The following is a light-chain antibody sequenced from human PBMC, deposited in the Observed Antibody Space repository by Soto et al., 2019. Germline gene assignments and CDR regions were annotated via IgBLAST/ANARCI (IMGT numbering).Light chain of an antibody. CDR3: GSWDSSLSAYV. CDR1: SSNIGGNS. Sequence: QSVMTQPPSVSAAPGQKVTISCSGSSSNIGGNSVSWYQQLPGTAPKLLIYDDNKRPSGIPDRFSGSKSGTSATLGITVLQTGDEADYYCGSWDSSLSAYVFGNGTKVTVL. J-gene: IGLJ1*01. V-gene: IGLV1-51*01. CDR2: DDN.